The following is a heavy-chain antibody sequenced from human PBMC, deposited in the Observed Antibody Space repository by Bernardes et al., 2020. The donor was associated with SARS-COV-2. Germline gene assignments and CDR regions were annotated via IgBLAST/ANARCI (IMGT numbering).Heavy chain of an antibody. Sequence: GASLKSSCNGSDYTFTHYWIGWVRPMPGKGLEWMGIIYPGDSDTKYSPSFQGRVTISADKSVNTAYLQWSSLKASDTAIYYCARRRYGDFGVDVWGQGTTVTVSS. CDR3: ARRRYGDFGVDV. D-gene: IGHD4-17*01. CDR2: IYPGDSDT. J-gene: IGHJ6*02. V-gene: IGHV5-51*01. CDR1: DYTFTHYW.